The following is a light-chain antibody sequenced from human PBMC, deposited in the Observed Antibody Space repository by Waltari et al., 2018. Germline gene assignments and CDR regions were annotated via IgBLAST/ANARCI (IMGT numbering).Light chain of an antibody. V-gene: IGLV2-23*01. Sequence: QSALTQPASVSGSPGQSITISCTATGGDVGSYNLVSWYQQRPGKAPKLLIYEGTKRPSVVSNRFSGSKSGNTASLTISGLQAEDEADYYCSSYAGTGTLVFGGGTKLTVL. CDR2: EGT. CDR1: GGDVGSYNL. J-gene: IGLJ2*01. CDR3: SSYAGTGTLV.